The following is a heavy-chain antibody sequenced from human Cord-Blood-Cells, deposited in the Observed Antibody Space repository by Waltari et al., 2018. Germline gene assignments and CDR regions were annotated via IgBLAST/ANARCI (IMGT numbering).Heavy chain of an antibody. J-gene: IGHJ5*02. CDR3: AREGKTFIGTGTTLGFNWFDP. V-gene: IGHV4-38-2*02. Sequence: QVQLQESGPGLVKPSETLSLTCAVSGYSISSGYYWGWIRQPPGKGLEWIGSIYHSGNTYHNPSLKSRVTIAVDTSKNQFSLKLSSVTAADTAVYYCAREGKTFIGTGTTLGFNWFDPWGQGTLVTVSS. CDR2: IYHSGNT. D-gene: IGHD1-1*01. CDR1: GYSISSGYY.